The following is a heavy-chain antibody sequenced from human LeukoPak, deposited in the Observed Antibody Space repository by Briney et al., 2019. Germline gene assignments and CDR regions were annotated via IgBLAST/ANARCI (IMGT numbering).Heavy chain of an antibody. CDR3: ARDSFTYNWNYFSGLYYFDY. CDR2: IWYDGSNK. V-gene: IGHV3-33*01. J-gene: IGHJ4*02. Sequence: AGGSLRLSCAASGFTFSSYGMHWVRQAPGKGLEWVAVIWYDGSNKYYADSVKGRFTISRDNSKNTLYLQMNSLRAEDTAVYYCARDSFTYNWNYFSGLYYFDYWGQGTLVTVSS. CDR1: GFTFSSYG. D-gene: IGHD1-7*01.